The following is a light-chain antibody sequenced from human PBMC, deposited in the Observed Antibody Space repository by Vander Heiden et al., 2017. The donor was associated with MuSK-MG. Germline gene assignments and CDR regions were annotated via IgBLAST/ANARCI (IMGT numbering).Light chain of an antibody. CDR1: QSGSAH. CDR3: QQDFNWPRST. V-gene: IGKV3-15*01. Sequence: IVLTQSPGISSVAPGERAPLYCTAQQSGSAHVARYQQRPGQSPRLLIPYATTRAAGVPTRFSGKWFGTEYSLTISGLQSDDFAVYFCQQDFNWPRSTFGPGTTVEVK. CDR2: YAT. J-gene: IGKJ3*01.